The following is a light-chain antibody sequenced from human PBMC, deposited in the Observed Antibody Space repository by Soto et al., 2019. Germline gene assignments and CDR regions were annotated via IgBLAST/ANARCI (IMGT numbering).Light chain of an antibody. J-gene: IGKJ2*01. CDR3: HQSYSSPYT. Sequence: DIQMTQSPSSLSASVGDRVTMTCRASQNIRSFLSWYQQIPGKAPKLLISAASTLQSGVPSRFSGSGSGTDFTLTVSSLQPEDFATYYCHQSYSSPYTFGQGTKLEIK. CDR2: AAS. V-gene: IGKV1-39*01. CDR1: QNIRSF.